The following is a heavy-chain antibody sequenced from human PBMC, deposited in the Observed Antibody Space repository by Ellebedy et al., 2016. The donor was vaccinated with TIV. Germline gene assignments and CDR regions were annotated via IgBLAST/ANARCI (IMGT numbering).Heavy chain of an antibody. J-gene: IGHJ4*02. CDR3: ARLGSSGYYG. CDR2: IYYSGST. V-gene: IGHV4-39*01. D-gene: IGHD3-22*01. Sequence: SETLSLTCTVSGGSISSSSYYWGWIRQPPGKGLEWIGSIYYSGSTYYNPSLKSRVTISVDTSKNQFSLKLSSVTAADTAVYYCARLGSSGYYGWGQGTLVTVSS. CDR1: GGSISSSSYY.